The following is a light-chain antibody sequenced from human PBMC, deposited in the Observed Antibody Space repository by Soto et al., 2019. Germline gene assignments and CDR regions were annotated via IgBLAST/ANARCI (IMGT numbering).Light chain of an antibody. CDR2: DAS. V-gene: IGKV1-33*01. Sequence: DIQMTQSPSSLSASVGDRVTITCQASQDISNYLNWYQQKPGKAPKLLIYDASNLETGVPSRFSGSGSGTDFTCTISSRQPEDIATYYCQQYDNLPITFGQGTRLEIK. CDR3: QQYDNLPIT. CDR1: QDISNY. J-gene: IGKJ5*01.